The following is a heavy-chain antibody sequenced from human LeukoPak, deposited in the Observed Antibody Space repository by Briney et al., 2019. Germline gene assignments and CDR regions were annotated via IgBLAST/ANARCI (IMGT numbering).Heavy chain of an antibody. CDR3: ATQRGSYLWGTDFDY. D-gene: IGHD3-16*01. V-gene: IGHV1-2*02. CDR2: INPNSGAT. CDR1: GYTFSGYY. J-gene: IGHJ4*02. Sequence: GASVKVSCKAPGYTFSGYYIHWVRQAPGQGLEWMGWINPNSGATNYAQKFQGRVTMTRDTSISTAYMDLSSLKSDDTAVYYCATQRGSYLWGTDFDYWGQGTLVTVSS.